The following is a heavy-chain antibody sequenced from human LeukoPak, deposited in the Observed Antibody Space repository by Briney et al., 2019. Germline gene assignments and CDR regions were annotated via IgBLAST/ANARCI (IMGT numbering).Heavy chain of an antibody. J-gene: IGHJ4*02. V-gene: IGHV3-30*02. Sequence: PGGSLRLSCAASGFTFSSYGMHWVRQAPGKGLGWVAFIRYDGSNKYYADSVKGRFTISRDNSKNTLYLQMNSLRAEDTAVYYCAKGALRFGELSGHWGQGTLVTVSS. CDR3: AKGALRFGELSGH. D-gene: IGHD3-10*01. CDR1: GFTFSSYG. CDR2: IRYDGSNK.